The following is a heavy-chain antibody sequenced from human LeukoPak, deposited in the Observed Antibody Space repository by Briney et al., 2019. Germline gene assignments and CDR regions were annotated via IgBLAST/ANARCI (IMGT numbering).Heavy chain of an antibody. CDR1: GLTFTSYG. CDR3: ATIITMIRGVIGPANP. D-gene: IGHD3-10*01. Sequence: GGSLRLSCAASGLTFTSYGMHWVRQAPGKGLEWVAVISSDGDNKYYADSVKGRFTISRDNSKNTLYLQMNNLRAEDTAVYYCATIITMIRGVIGPANPGGQEPLVTVSS. CDR2: ISSDGDNK. V-gene: IGHV3-30*03. J-gene: IGHJ5*02.